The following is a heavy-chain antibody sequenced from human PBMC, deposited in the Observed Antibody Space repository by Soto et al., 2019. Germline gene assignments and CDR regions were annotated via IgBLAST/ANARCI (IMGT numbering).Heavy chain of an antibody. CDR3: ARARQQLPTNWFDP. CDR1: GFTFSSYW. J-gene: IGHJ5*02. D-gene: IGHD6-13*01. V-gene: IGHV3-74*01. CDR2: INSDGSHT. Sequence: PGGSLRLSCAASGFTFSSYWMHWVRQAPGKGLVWVSHINSDGSHTTYADSVKGRFTISRDNSKNTLYLQMNSLRAEDTAVYYCARARQQLPTNWFDPWGQGTLVTVSS.